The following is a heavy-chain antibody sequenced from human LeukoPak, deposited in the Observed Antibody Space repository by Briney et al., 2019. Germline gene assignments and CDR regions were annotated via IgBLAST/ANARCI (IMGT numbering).Heavy chain of an antibody. V-gene: IGHV1-24*01. Sequence: ASVKVSCKVSGYTLTELSMHWVRQAPGKGLEWMGGFDPEDGETIYAQKFQGRVTMTEDTSTDTAYMELSSLRSEDTAVYYCATGVIGYSSGWYWFDPWGQGTLVTVSS. D-gene: IGHD6-19*01. CDR1: GYTLTELS. J-gene: IGHJ5*02. CDR2: FDPEDGET. CDR3: ATGVIGYSSGWYWFDP.